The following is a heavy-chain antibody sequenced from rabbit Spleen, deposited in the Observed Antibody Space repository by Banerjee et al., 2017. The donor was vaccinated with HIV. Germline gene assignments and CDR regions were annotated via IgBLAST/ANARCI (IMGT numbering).Heavy chain of an antibody. CDR3: VREAGYGGYGDANL. Sequence: QLKESGGGLVQPGGSLTLSCKASGFDFNSYYMTWVRQAPGKGLEWIGYFDPVFGSTYYASWVNGRFTISSHNAQNTVDLQMNSLTAADTATYFCVREAGYGGYGDANLWGQGTLVTVS. J-gene: IGHJ4*01. V-gene: IGHV1S7*01. CDR1: GFDFNSYY. D-gene: IGHD6-1*01. CDR2: FDPVFGST.